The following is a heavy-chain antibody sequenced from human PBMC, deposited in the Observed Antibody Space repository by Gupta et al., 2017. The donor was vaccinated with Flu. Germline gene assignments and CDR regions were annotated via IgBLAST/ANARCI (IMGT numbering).Heavy chain of an antibody. CDR2: INPSTGDT. D-gene: IGHD2-21*01. V-gene: IGHV1-2*06. Sequence: VRQAPGQGLEWMGRINPSTGDTMSTQKFQGRVTMTRDTSSTTAYMELSSLRSDDTAIYYCARPYGVCVDKSYSTFEYWGQGSQVTVSA. J-gene: IGHJ4*02. CDR3: ARPYGVCVDKSYSTFEY.